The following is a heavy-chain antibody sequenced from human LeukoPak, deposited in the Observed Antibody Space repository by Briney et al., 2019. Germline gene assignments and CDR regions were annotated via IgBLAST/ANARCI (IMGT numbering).Heavy chain of an antibody. V-gene: IGHV3-7*01. CDR1: GFTFSTYW. CDR2: IKGDDSAR. CDR3: ARYVVGSLDY. Sequence: GGSLRLSCAASGFTFSTYWMAWVRQAPGKGLEWVANIKGDDSARHQADSVKGRFTISRDNAQNSVYLQMSSLRGEDTAIYYCARYVVGSLDYWGQGTLVTVSS. J-gene: IGHJ4*02. D-gene: IGHD1-26*01.